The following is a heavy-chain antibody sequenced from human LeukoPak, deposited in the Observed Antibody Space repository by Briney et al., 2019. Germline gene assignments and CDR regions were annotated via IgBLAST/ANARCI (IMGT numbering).Heavy chain of an antibody. V-gene: IGHV1-2*02. CDR2: INPNSGGT. J-gene: IGHJ5*02. CDR1: GYTFTGYY. Sequence: ASVKVTCKASGYTFTGYYMHWERQAPGQGLEWMGWINPNSGGTNYAQKFQGRVTMTRDTSISTAYMELSRLRSDDTAVYYCARDPGIAAAGRANWFDPWGQGTLVTVSP. D-gene: IGHD6-13*01. CDR3: ARDPGIAAAGRANWFDP.